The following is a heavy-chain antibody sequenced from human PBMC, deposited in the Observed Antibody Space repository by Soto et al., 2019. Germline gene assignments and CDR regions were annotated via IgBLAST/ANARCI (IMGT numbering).Heavy chain of an antibody. CDR1: EFTFSSYW. J-gene: IGHJ5*02. V-gene: IGHV3-7*01. CDR3: ARNLGIYRSTWYSMCDP. D-gene: IGHD6-13*01. CDR2: IKQDGSEK. Sequence: GRSLRLSCAASEFTFSSYWMSWVRQAPGKGLEWVADIKQDGSEKYYVDSVRGRFTISRDNAKDLLYLQMNSLRADDTAVYYCARNLGIYRSTWYSMCDPWGQAT.